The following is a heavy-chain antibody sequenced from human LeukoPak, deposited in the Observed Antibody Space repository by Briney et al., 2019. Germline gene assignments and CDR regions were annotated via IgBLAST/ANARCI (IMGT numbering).Heavy chain of an antibody. D-gene: IGHD3-22*01. J-gene: IGHJ3*01. V-gene: IGHV3-21*01. Sequence: GGSLRLSCAASGFTFSTYNMNGVRQAPGRGLEWVSSISSSGTYIYYADSLEGRFTISRDNIKNSLYLQMNSLRAEDTAVYYCARDSYYYDSSGNKAFDVWGQGTRVTVSS. CDR3: ARDSYYYDSSGNKAFDV. CDR1: GFTFSTYN. CDR2: ISSSGTYI.